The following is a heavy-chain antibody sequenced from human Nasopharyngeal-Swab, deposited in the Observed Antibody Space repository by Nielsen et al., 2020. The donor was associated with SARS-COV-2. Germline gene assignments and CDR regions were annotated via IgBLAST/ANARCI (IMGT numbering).Heavy chain of an antibody. CDR2: IWYDGSNK. CDR3: ARAYSSSWYYGY. CDR1: GFTFSSYG. V-gene: IGHV3-33*01. D-gene: IGHD6-13*01. Sequence: GGSLRLSCAASGFTFSSYGMHWVRQAPSKGLEWVAVIWYDGSNKYYADSVKGRFTISRDNSKNTLYLQMNSLRAEDTAVYYCARAYSSSWYYGYWGQGTLVTVPQ. J-gene: IGHJ4*02.